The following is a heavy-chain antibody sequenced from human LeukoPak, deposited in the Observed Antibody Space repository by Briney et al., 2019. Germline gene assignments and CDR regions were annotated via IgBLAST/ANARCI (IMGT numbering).Heavy chain of an antibody. CDR1: GGSISTDRYL. CDR3: ARELRYDNSDSGAF. Sequence: SETLSLTCAVSGGSISTDRYLWGWLRQSPGKGLEWIGSISHRGRNYYRSSLKSRVTISVDASNNHFSLSLKSVTAADTALYYCARELRYDNSDSGAFWGQGTVVTVSS. J-gene: IGHJ3*01. D-gene: IGHD3-22*01. CDR2: ISHRGRN. V-gene: IGHV4-39*02.